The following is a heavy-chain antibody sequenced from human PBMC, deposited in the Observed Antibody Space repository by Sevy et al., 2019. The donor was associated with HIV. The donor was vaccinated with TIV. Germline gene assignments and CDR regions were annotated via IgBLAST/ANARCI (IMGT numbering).Heavy chain of an antibody. CDR2: VYHSGTA. D-gene: IGHD3-10*01. CDR1: GYSITSGFL. CDR3: ARHSHGSGTYYVPFDS. J-gene: IGHJ4*02. V-gene: IGHV4-38-2*01. Sequence: SETLSLTCAVSGYSITSGFLWGWIRQPPGKGLEWIGSVYHSGTAYNNPSVNSRVTVSVDTSKNQFSLKLNSVTAADTAVYYCARHSHGSGTYYVPFDSWGQGTLVTVSS.